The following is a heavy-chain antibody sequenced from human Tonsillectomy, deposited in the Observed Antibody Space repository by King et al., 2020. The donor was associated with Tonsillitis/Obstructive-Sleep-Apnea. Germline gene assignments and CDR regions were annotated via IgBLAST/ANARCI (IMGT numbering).Heavy chain of an antibody. J-gene: IGHJ6*03. D-gene: IGHD3-16*01. CDR2: IYPTDSDT. V-gene: IGHV5-51*01. CDR3: ARGGAPAAGYYYYIDV. CDR1: GYSFTSYW. Sequence: QLVQSGAEVKKPGESLKISCKGSGYSFTSYWIGWVRQMPGKGLEWMGIIYPTDSDTRYSPSFQGQGTISADRSISTAYLQWSSLRASDTAMYYCARGGAPAAGYYYYIDVWGKGTTVTVSS.